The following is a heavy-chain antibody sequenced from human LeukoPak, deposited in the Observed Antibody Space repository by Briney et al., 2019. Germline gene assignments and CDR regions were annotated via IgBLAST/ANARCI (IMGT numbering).Heavy chain of an antibody. Sequence: ASVKVSCKASGYTFTGYYMHWVRQAPGQGLEWMGIVSPGGGSTSYAQRFQGRVTMTRDMSTSTVYMELSSLTSEDTAVFYCARGSAANINGAFDIWGQGTMVTVSS. D-gene: IGHD6-13*01. J-gene: IGHJ3*02. CDR2: VSPGGGST. V-gene: IGHV1-46*01. CDR1: GYTFTGYY. CDR3: ARGSAANINGAFDI.